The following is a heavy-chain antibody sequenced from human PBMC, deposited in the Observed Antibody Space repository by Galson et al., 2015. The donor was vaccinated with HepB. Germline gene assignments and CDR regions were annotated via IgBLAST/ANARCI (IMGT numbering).Heavy chain of an antibody. CDR2: ISSSSATI. Sequence: SLRLSCAASTFIFSTYSMNWVRQAPGKGLEWISYISSSSATIYYADSVKGRFTISRDNSKNMVYLQMNSLRPEDTAVYYCARGYSSSWYSGLGYWGQGTLVTVSS. J-gene: IGHJ4*02. V-gene: IGHV3-48*01. CDR3: ARGYSSSWYSGLGY. D-gene: IGHD6-13*01. CDR1: TFIFSTYS.